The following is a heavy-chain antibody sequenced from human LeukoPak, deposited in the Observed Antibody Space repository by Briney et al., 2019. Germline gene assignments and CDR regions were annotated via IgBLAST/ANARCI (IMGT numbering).Heavy chain of an antibody. V-gene: IGHV1-69*05. CDR1: GGTFSSYA. CDR2: IIPIFGIA. D-gene: IGHD3-3*01. CDR3: ARVSRGVTIFGNNWFDP. Sequence: SVKVSCKASGGTFSSYAISWVRQAPGQGLEWMGGIIPIFGIANYAQKFQGRVTITTDESTSTAYMELSSLRSEDTAVYYCARVSRGVTIFGNNWFDPWGQGTLVTVSS. J-gene: IGHJ5*02.